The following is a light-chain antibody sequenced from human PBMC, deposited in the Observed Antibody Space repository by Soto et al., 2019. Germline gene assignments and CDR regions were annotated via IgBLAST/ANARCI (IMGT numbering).Light chain of an antibody. CDR2: MGF. V-gene: IGKV2-28*01. CDR1: QSLLNRNGQNC. Sequence: DLVMTQSPLSLPVTPGEPASISCRSSQSLLNRNGQNCLDWYLQKPGQSPQLLIHMGFIRASGVPDRFSGSASGTYFTLTISRVEAEDVGVYYCMQALESPPTFGGGTKVEIK. J-gene: IGKJ4*01. CDR3: MQALESPPT.